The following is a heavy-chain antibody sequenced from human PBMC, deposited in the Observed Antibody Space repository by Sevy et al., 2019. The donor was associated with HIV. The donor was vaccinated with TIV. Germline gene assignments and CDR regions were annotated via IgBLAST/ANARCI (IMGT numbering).Heavy chain of an antibody. J-gene: IGHJ6*02. CDR1: GSTFTGNY. CDR3: ANRGKLLGMDV. D-gene: IGHD2-15*01. Sequence: ASVKVSCKASGSTFTGNYIHWVRQAPGQGLGWVGWINPDSGGTNYAQKFQGRVTMTRDTSISIAYMELSRLRYDDTAVYYYANRGKLLGMDVWGQGPTVTVSS. CDR2: INPDSGGT. V-gene: IGHV1-2*02.